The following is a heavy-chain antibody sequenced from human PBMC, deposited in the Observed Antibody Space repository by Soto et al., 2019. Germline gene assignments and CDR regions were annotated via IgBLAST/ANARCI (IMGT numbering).Heavy chain of an antibody. CDR2: IWYDGSNK. Sequence: SLRPSCAASGVTVSSYGMHWGRQAPGKGLEWVAVIWYDGSNKYYADSVKGRFTISRDNSKNTLYLQMNSLRAEDTAVYYCARVPGTGPFDYWGKGTLVTV. CDR3: ARVPGTGPFDY. D-gene: IGHD6-13*01. J-gene: IGHJ4*02. V-gene: IGHV3-33*01. CDR1: GVTVSSYG.